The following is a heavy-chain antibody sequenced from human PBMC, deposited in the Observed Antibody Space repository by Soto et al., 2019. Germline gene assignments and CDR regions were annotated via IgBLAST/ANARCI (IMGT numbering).Heavy chain of an antibody. D-gene: IGHD2-15*01. Sequence: SETLSLTCTVSGGSISSYYWSWIRQPPGKGLEWIGYIYYSGSTNYNPSLKSRVTISVDTSKNQFSLKLSSVTAADTAVYYCARGRILYYYGMEVWGQGTTVTVSS. CDR2: IYYSGST. J-gene: IGHJ6*02. CDR3: ARGRILYYYGMEV. CDR1: GGSISSYY. V-gene: IGHV4-59*01.